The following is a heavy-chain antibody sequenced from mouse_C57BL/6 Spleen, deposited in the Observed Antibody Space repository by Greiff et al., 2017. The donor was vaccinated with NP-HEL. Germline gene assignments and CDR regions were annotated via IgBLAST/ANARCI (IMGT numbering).Heavy chain of an antibody. CDR2: IRNKANGYTT. J-gene: IGHJ2*01. CDR1: GFTFTDYY. V-gene: IGHV7-3*01. CDR3: ARGTTVVATNYFDY. D-gene: IGHD1-1*01. Sequence: EVMLVESGGGLVQPGGSLSLSCAASGFTFTDYYMSWVRQPPGKALEWLGFIRNKANGYTTEYSASVKGRFTISRDNSQSILYLQMNALRAEDSATYYCARGTTVVATNYFDYWGQGTTLTVSS.